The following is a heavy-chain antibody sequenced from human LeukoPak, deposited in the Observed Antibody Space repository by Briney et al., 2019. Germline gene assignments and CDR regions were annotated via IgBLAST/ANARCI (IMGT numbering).Heavy chain of an antibody. CDR2: MNPNSGKT. CDR3: ARGNRMSNVGYYYYYMDV. CDR1: GHTFITYD. D-gene: IGHD1-26*01. Sequence: GASVKVSCTASGHTFITYDINWVRQATGQGREGKGWMNPNSGKTGYEQKFQGRVTMTRNTYISTAYMELSSLRSEDTAVYYCARGNRMSNVGYYYYYMDVWGKGTTVTVSS. V-gene: IGHV1-8*01. J-gene: IGHJ6*03.